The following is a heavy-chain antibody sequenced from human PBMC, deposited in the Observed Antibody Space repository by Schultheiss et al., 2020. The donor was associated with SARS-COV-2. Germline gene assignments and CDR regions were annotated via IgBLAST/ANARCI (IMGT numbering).Heavy chain of an antibody. CDR2: ISYDGSNK. J-gene: IGHJ4*02. Sequence: GGSLRLSCAASGFTFSRYAMHWVRQAPGKGLEWVAVISYDGSNKYYADSVKGRFTISRDNSKNTLYLQMNSLKTEDTAVYYCTTGGWFFDYWGQGTLVTVSS. V-gene: IGHV3-30*03. CDR1: GFTFSRYA. CDR3: TTGGWFFDY. D-gene: IGHD6-19*01.